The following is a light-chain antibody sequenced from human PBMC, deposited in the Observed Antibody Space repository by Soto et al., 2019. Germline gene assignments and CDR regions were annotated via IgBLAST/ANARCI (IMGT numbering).Light chain of an antibody. CDR2: RNN. CDR1: SSNIGSNY. Sequence: QSVLTQPPSASATPGQRVTISCSGSSSNIGSNYVYWYQQLPGTAPKLLIYRNNQPPSGVPDGFSCSKSGTSAALASSGPRSEEEADYYCAAWDDSLSGVVFGGGTKLTVL. CDR3: AAWDDSLSGVV. J-gene: IGLJ2*01. V-gene: IGLV1-47*01.